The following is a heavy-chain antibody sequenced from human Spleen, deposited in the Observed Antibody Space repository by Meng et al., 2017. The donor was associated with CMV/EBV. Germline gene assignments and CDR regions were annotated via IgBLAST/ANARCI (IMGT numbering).Heavy chain of an antibody. CDR1: GFSFSDHN. D-gene: IGHD2-2*01. J-gene: IGHJ6*02. CDR2: IRNKGNSDTT. Sequence: GASLKISCAASGFSFSDHNMDWGRPAPGKGLEWVGRIRNKGNSDTTEYAASVKGRFTITRDDSKNSLYLQMNSLNTEDTAVYYCTRVLGTNYPNYDGMDVWGQGTTVTVSS. CDR3: TRVLGTNYPNYDGMDV. V-gene: IGHV3-72*01.